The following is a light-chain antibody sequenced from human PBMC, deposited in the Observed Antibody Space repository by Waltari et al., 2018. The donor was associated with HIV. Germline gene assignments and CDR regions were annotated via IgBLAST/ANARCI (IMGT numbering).Light chain of an antibody. V-gene: IGLV1-47*01. Sequence: QSVLTQPPSASGAPGQSVTISCSGSASNIGRNYVYWYQQLPGSAPKLLIYRNNQRPSGVPDRFSGSKSGTSASLAISGLRSEDEADYYCAVWNDSLSGYVFGTGTKVTV. J-gene: IGLJ1*01. CDR3: AVWNDSLSGYV. CDR2: RNN. CDR1: ASNIGRNY.